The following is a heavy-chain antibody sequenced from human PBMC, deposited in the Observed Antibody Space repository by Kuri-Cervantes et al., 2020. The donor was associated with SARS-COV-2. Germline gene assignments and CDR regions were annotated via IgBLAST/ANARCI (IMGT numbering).Heavy chain of an antibody. D-gene: IGHD5-12*01. CDR3: ARVPRGAVLDYFDY. CDR1: GYTFTMFS. Sequence: ASVKVSCKASGYTFTMFSIHWVRQAPGQRPEWMGWINTANGNTKYSQKFQGRVTISRDTSATTAYMELNSLRSEDTAVYYCARVPRGAVLDYFDYWGQGTLVTVSS. CDR2: INTANGNT. J-gene: IGHJ4*02. V-gene: IGHV1-3*04.